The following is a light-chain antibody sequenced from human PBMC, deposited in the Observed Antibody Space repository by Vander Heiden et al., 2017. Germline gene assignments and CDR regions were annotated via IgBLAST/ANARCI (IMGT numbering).Light chain of an antibody. CDR2: RDS. CDR1: NIGSKN. Sequence: SYELTQPLSVSAAPGQTARITWGGNNIGSKNVHWYQQKPGQAPVLVIYRDSNRPSGIPERFSGSNSGNTATLTISRAQAGDEADYYCQVWDSSTVVFGGGTKLTVL. V-gene: IGLV3-9*01. CDR3: QVWDSSTVV. J-gene: IGLJ2*01.